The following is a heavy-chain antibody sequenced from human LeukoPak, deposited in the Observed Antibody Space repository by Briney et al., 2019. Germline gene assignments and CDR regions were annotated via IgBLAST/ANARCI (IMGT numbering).Heavy chain of an antibody. Sequence: GGSLKLSCAASGFTFSVSAMYWVRQASGKGLEWVGRIRNKANNYATAYAAALKGRFTISRDDSKNTAYLQMNSLETEDTAMYYCTYTSSSGVVYWGQGTLVTVSS. CDR3: TYTSSSGVVY. CDR2: IRNKANNYAT. J-gene: IGHJ4*02. D-gene: IGHD6-6*01. CDR1: GFTFSVSA. V-gene: IGHV3-73*01.